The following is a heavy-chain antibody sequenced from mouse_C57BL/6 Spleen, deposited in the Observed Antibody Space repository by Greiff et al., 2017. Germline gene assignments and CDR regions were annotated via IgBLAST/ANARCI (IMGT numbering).Heavy chain of an antibody. J-gene: IGHJ4*01. V-gene: IGHV1-64*01. CDR2: IHPNSGST. D-gene: IGHD2-3*01. Sequence: VQLQQPGAELVKPGASVKLSCKASGYTFTSYWMHWVKQRPGQGLEWIGMIHPNSGSTNYNEKFKSKATLTVDKSSSTAYMQLSSLTSEDSAVYYCAREGYYSYAMDYWGQGTSVTVSS. CDR1: GYTFTSYW. CDR3: AREGYYSYAMDY.